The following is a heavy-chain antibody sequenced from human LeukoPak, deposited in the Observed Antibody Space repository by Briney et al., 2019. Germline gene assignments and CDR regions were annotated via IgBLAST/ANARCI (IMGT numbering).Heavy chain of an antibody. CDR1: GFTFDDYA. Sequence: GGSLRLSCAAPGFTFDDYAMHWVRQAPGKGLEWVSLISGDGGRTYYEDSVKGRFTIFRDNSKNSLYLQMNSLRTEDTALYYCAKDRAARKGAFDIWGQGTMVTVSS. CDR3: AKDRAARKGAFDI. CDR2: ISGDGGRT. D-gene: IGHD6-6*01. V-gene: IGHV3-43*02. J-gene: IGHJ3*02.